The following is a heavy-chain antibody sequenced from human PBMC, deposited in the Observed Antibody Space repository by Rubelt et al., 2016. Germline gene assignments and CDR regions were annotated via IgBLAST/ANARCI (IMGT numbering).Heavy chain of an antibody. CDR3: ATSTHSSNWYYDY. CDR1: GFTFSNYG. CDR2: IWYDGSNK. Sequence: QVQLVESGGGVVQPGRSLRLSCAASGFTFSNYGMHWVRQAPGKGLEWVAVIWYDGSNKYYADSVKGRFTISRDNSKNTLYLQMNSLRAEGTAVYYCATSTHSSNWYYDYWGQGTLVSVSS. V-gene: IGHV3-33*01. J-gene: IGHJ4*02. D-gene: IGHD6-13*01.